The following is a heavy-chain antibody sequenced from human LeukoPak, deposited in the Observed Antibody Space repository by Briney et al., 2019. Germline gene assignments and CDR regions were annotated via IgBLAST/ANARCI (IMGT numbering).Heavy chain of an antibody. CDR3: ARAGSRAFDI. V-gene: IGHV4-34*01. J-gene: IGHJ3*02. D-gene: IGHD3-10*01. CDR1: GGSFSGYY. CDR2: INHSGST. Sequence: SETLSLTCAVYGGSFSGYYWSWIRQPPGKGLEWIGEINHSGSTNYNPSLKSRVTISVDTSKDQFSLKLSSVTAADTAVYHCARAGSRAFDIWGQGTMVTVSS.